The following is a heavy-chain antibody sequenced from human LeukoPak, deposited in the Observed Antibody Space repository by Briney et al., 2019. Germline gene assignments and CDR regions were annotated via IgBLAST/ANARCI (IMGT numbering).Heavy chain of an antibody. V-gene: IGHV3-33*03. CDR2: IWYDGSNK. D-gene: IGHD2-15*01. CDR1: GFTFSSYG. CDR3: AAGYCSGGSCYQDFDY. Sequence: GGSLRLSCAASGFTFSSYGMHWVRQAPGKGLEWVAVIWYDGSNKYYADSVKGRFTISRDNAKNSLYLQMNSLRAEDTAVYYCAAGYCSGGSCYQDFDYWGQGTLVTVSS. J-gene: IGHJ4*02.